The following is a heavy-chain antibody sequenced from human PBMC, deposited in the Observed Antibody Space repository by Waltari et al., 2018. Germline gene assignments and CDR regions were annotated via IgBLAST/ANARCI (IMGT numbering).Heavy chain of an antibody. J-gene: IGHJ4*02. D-gene: IGHD1-20*01. V-gene: IGHV3-30*18. CDR1: GFTFSSYG. Sequence: QVQLVESGGGVVQPGRSLRLSCAASGFTFSSYGMHWVRQAPGKGLEWVAVIWHDGSNKYYADSVKGRFTISRENSKNTLYLQVNSLRAEDTAVYYCAKEGFNWQHPRLNVDYWGQGTMVTVSS. CDR2: IWHDGSNK. CDR3: AKEGFNWQHPRLNVDY.